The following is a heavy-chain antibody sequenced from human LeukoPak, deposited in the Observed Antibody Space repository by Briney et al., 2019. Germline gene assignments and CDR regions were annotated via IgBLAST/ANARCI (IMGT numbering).Heavy chain of an antibody. D-gene: IGHD1-26*01. CDR1: GLSITYDTYY. J-gene: IGHJ5*02. CDR2: IYASGST. Sequence: SETLSLTCTVSGLSITYDTYYWAWIRQPPGKGLEWIGSIYASGSTYHSPSLKSRVIISVDTSKNHFSLTLSAVTAADAAVYYCARDPRGRYEDWFDPWGQGTLVTVSS. V-gene: IGHV4-39*07. CDR3: ARDPRGRYEDWFDP.